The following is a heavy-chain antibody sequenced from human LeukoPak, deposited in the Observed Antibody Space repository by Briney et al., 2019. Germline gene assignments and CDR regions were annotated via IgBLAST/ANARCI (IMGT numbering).Heavy chain of an antibody. J-gene: IGHJ3*02. CDR1: GFTFNSYS. V-gene: IGHV3-48*02. CDR3: ARDRASVTTSDGFDI. Sequence: GGSLRLSCAASGFTFNSYSMNWVRQAPGKGLEWVSCISSSSGTIYYADSVKGRFTMSRENAKNSLYLQMNSLRDEDTAVYYCARDRASVTTSDGFDIWGQGTMVIVSS. D-gene: IGHD4-17*01. CDR2: ISSSSGTI.